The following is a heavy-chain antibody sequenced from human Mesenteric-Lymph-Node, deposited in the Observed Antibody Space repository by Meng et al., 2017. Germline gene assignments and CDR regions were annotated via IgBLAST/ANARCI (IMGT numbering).Heavy chain of an antibody. J-gene: IGHJ4*02. CDR3: ARDPLYYYDSSGYYPFDY. CDR1: GYTFTGYY. V-gene: IGHV1-3*01. Sequence: ASVKVSCKASGYTFTGYYMHWVRQAPGQGLEWMGWINAGNGNTKYSQKFQGRVTITRDTSASTAYMELSSLRSEDTAVYYCARDPLYYYDSSGYYPFDYWGQGTLVTVSS. CDR2: INAGNGNT. D-gene: IGHD3-22*01.